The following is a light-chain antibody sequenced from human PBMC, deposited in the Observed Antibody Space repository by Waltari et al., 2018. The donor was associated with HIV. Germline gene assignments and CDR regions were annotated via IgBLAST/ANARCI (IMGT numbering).Light chain of an antibody. Sequence: EILMTQSPATLSVSPGERATLSCRARQSVNSNLAWYQQKPGKTPRLLIYGTSTRSTDIPARFSGSGSGTEFTLTISSLQSEDFAVYYCHHYNNWRETFGQGP. CDR3: HHYNNWRET. V-gene: IGKV3-15*01. CDR2: GTS. J-gene: IGKJ1*01. CDR1: QSVNSN.